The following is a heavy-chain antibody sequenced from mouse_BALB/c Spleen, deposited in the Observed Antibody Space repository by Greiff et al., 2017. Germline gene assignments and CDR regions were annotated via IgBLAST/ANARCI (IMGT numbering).Heavy chain of an antibody. J-gene: IGHJ4*01. CDR2: IYPGDGDT. CDR3: ARSYGYDAMDY. Sequence: QVQLQQSGAELARPGASVKLSCKASGYTFTSYWMQWVKQRPGQGLEWIGAIYPGDGDTRYTQKFKGKATLTADKSSSTAYMQLSSLASEDSAVYYCARSYGYDAMDYWGQGTSVTVSS. V-gene: IGHV1-87*01. CDR1: GYTFTSYW. D-gene: IGHD2-10*02.